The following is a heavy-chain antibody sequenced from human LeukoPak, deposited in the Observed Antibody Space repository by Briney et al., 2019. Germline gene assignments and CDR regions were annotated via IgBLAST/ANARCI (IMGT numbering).Heavy chain of an antibody. J-gene: IGHJ4*02. CDR1: GYSFSSFG. CDR2: ISGYNGNT. CDR3: ARDSPYSSSALGFDY. D-gene: IGHD6-13*01. V-gene: IGHV1-18*01. Sequence: GASVKVSCKASGYSFSSFGISWVRQAPGQGLEWMGWISGYNGNTNYAQKLQGRVTMTTDTPTSTVYMELRSLRSDDTAVYYCARDSPYSSSALGFDYWAQEPLVTVSS.